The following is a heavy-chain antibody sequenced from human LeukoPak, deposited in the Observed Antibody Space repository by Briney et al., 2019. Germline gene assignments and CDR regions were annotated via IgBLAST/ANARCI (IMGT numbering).Heavy chain of an antibody. Sequence: PGGSLRLSCAASGFTFSSNSMKWVRQAPGKGLEWVSSISSSSSYIYYAHSVKGRFTISRDNAKNSLYLQMNRLRAEDTAVYYCARDQAFSVGAFDIWGQGTMVTVSS. CDR2: ISSSSSYI. CDR1: GFTFSSNS. J-gene: IGHJ3*02. V-gene: IGHV3-21*01. CDR3: ARDQAFSVGAFDI. D-gene: IGHD2/OR15-2a*01.